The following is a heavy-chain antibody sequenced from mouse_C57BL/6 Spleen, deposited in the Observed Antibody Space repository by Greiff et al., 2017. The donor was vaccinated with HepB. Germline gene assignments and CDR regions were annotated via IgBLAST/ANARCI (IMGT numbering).Heavy chain of an antibody. Sequence: EVKLVESGGGLVKPGGSLKLFCAASGFTFSDYGMHWVRQAPEKGLEWVAYISSGSSTIYYADTVKGRFTISRDNAKNTLFLQMTSLRSEDTAMYYCARHYGNFYAMDYWGQGTSVTVSS. J-gene: IGHJ4*01. CDR2: ISSGSSTI. CDR1: GFTFSDYG. V-gene: IGHV5-17*01. D-gene: IGHD2-1*01. CDR3: ARHYGNFYAMDY.